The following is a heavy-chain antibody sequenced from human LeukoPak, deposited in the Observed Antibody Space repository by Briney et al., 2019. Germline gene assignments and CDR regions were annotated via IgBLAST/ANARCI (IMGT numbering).Heavy chain of an antibody. Sequence: GASVTVSFKASGYTFSDYAMHWVRQAPGQRLEWMGWINAGNGKTKYSQKFQGRVTITRDTSATTAYMELSSLRSEDTAVYYCARDVGRYGMDVWGQGTTVTVSS. V-gene: IGHV1-3*01. CDR2: INAGNGKT. D-gene: IGHD1-26*01. J-gene: IGHJ6*02. CDR3: ARDVGRYGMDV. CDR1: GYTFSDYA.